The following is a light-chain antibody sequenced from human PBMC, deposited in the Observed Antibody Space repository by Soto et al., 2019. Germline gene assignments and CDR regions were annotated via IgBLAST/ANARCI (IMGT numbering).Light chain of an antibody. V-gene: IGKV3-20*01. CDR1: QSVSHSY. CDR3: QQYGSSPIT. CDR2: GAS. Sequence: EIVLTQSPGTLSVSPGERATLSCRASQSVSHSYLAWYQQKPGQAPRLLVYGASSRTTGIPDRFSGSGSGTDFTLTISRLEPEDFAVYYCQQYGSSPITFGQRTRLGVK. J-gene: IGKJ5*01.